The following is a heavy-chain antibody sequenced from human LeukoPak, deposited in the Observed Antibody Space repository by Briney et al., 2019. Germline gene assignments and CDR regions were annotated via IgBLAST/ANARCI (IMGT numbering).Heavy chain of an antibody. V-gene: IGHV4-59*01. J-gene: IGHJ6*04. CDR3: ARDSPMDV. Sequence: SETLSLTCTVSGGSISSYYWSWIRQPPGKGLEWIGYIYYSGSTNYNPSLKSRVTISVDTSKNQFSLKLSSVTAADTAVYYCARDSPMDVWGKGTTVTASS. CDR1: GGSISSYY. CDR2: IYYSGST.